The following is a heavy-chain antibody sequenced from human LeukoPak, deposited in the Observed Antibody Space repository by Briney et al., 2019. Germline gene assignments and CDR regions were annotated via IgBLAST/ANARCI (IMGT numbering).Heavy chain of an antibody. CDR1: GFMFTSYS. V-gene: IGHV3-48*04. CDR3: ARDLPSSGYYQPFDY. J-gene: IGHJ4*02. CDR2: ISSPSTNI. D-gene: IGHD3-22*01. Sequence: GGSLRLSCAASGFMFTSYSMNWVRQAPGKGLEWVAYISSPSTNIYYVDSVKGRFTISRDNAKNSLYLQMNSLRAEDTALYYCARDLPSSGYYQPFDYWGQGTLVTVSS.